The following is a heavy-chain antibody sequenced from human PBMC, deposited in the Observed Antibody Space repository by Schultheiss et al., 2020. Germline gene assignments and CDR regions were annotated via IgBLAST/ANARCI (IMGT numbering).Heavy chain of an antibody. D-gene: IGHD4-11*01. Sequence: GGSLRLSCAASGFTFSSYAMHWVRQAPGKGLEWVAVISYDGSNKYYADSVKGRFTISRDNSKNTLYLQMNSLRAEDTAVYYCAKVGYSNYGTVDVWGQGTTVTVSS. CDR1: GFTFSSYA. CDR2: ISYDGSNK. CDR3: AKVGYSNYGTVDV. J-gene: IGHJ6*02. V-gene: IGHV3-30*04.